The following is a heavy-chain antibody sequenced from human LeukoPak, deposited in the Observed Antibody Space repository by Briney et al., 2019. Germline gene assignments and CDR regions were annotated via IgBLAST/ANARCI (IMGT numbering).Heavy chain of an antibody. D-gene: IGHD3-22*01. CDR2: IYYSGST. CDR1: GGSLSSSSYY. J-gene: IGHJ4*02. CDR3: ARHRGYYYDSSGYYYDY. V-gene: IGHV4-39*01. Sequence: PSETLSLTCTVSGGSLSSSSYYWGRLRQPPGTGLEWIGSIYYSGSTYYNPSLKSRVTISVDTSKNQFSLKLSSVTAADTAVYYCARHRGYYYDSSGYYYDYWGQGTLVTVSS.